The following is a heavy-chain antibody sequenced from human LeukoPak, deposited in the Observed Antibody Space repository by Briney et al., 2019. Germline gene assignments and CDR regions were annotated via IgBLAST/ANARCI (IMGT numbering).Heavy chain of an antibody. CDR1: GFTFSSYA. V-gene: IGHV3-23*01. J-gene: IGHJ4*02. D-gene: IGHD6-6*01. CDR3: AKDHGSSPDYFDY. Sequence: GGSLRLSCAASGFTFSSYAMSWVRQAPGKGLEWVSAISGSGGNTYNADSVRGRFTISRDNSKNTLYLQMSGLGADDTAVYYCAKDHGSSPDYFDYWGQGTLVTVSS. CDR2: ISGSGGNT.